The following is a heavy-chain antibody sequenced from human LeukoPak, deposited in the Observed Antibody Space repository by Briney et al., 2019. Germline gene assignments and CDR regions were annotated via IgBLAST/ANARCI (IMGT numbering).Heavy chain of an antibody. Sequence: PGGSLRLSCAASGFTFSNAWMSWVRQAPGKGLEWVGRIKSKTDGGTTDYAAPVKGRFTISRDDSKNTLYLQMNSLKTEDTAVYYCTTSVIRDYYFDYWGQGTLVTVSS. CDR2: IKSKTDGGTT. CDR3: TTSVIRDYYFDY. D-gene: IGHD2-21*01. V-gene: IGHV3-15*01. CDR1: GFTFSNAW. J-gene: IGHJ4*02.